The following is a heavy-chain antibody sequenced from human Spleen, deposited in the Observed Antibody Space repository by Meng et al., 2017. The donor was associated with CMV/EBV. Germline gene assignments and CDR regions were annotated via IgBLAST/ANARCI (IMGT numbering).Heavy chain of an antibody. CDR1: GFTFSSYG. CDR2: ISYDGSNK. Sequence: CAASGFTFSSYGMHCVRQAPGKGLEWVAVISYDGSNKYYADSVKGRFTISRDNSKNTLYLQMNSLRAEDTAVYYYAKGLVADNPDDYWGQGTLVTVSS. J-gene: IGHJ4*02. D-gene: IGHD2-15*01. V-gene: IGHV3-30*18. CDR3: AKGLVADNPDDY.